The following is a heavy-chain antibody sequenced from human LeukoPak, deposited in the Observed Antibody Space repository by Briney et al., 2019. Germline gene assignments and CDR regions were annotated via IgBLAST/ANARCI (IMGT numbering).Heavy chain of an antibody. CDR2: IYYSGST. CDR1: GGSISSYY. CDR3: ARQYYYDSSGPYSGDY. Sequence: SETLSLTCTVSGGSISSYYWSWIRRPPGKGLEWIGYIYYSGSTNYNPSLKSRVTMSVDTSKNQFSLKLSSVTAADTAVYYCARQYYYDSSGPYSGDYWGQGTLVTVSS. V-gene: IGHV4-59*01. D-gene: IGHD3-22*01. J-gene: IGHJ4*02.